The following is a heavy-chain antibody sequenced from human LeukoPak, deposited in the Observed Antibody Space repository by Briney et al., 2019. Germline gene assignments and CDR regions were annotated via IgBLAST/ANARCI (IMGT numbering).Heavy chain of an antibody. Sequence: SQTLSLTCAISGDSVSSNSAAWNWIRQSPSRGLEWRGRTYYKSKRYNDYAVSVKSRITNNPDTSTNQFSLQLNSLTHDDTAVYYCARVAVAGTVVWFDSWGQGTLVTVSS. CDR2: TYYKSKRYN. D-gene: IGHD6-19*01. J-gene: IGHJ5*01. V-gene: IGHV6-1*01. CDR3: ARVAVAGTVVWFDS. CDR1: GDSVSSNSAA.